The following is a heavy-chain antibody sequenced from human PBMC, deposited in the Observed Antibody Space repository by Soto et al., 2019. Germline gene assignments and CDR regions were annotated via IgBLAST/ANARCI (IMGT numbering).Heavy chain of an antibody. J-gene: IGHJ6*03. CDR3: ARDKRLRVYMDV. V-gene: IGHV1-2*04. CDR2: INPNSGGT. D-gene: IGHD6-25*01. Sequence: ASVKVSCKASGYTFTGYYMHWGRQAPGQGLEWMGWINPNSGGTNYAQKFQGWVTMTRDTSISTAYMELSSLRSEDTAVYYCARDKRLRVYMDVWGKGTTVTVSS. CDR1: GYTFTGYY.